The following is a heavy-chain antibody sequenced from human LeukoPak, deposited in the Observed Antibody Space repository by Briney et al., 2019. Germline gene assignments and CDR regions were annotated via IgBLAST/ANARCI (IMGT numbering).Heavy chain of an antibody. J-gene: IGHJ4*02. CDR3: AKDRPCTTCSPSDY. D-gene: IGHD2-2*01. Sequence: SGGSLRLSCAVSGFTFSSYAMSWVRQAPGKGLEWVSSISGNGGTTYYADSVKGRFTISRDNSKNTLYLQMNSLRAEDTAVYYCAKDRPCTTCSPSDYWGQGTLVTVSS. CDR1: GFTFSSYA. CDR2: ISGNGGTT. V-gene: IGHV3-23*01.